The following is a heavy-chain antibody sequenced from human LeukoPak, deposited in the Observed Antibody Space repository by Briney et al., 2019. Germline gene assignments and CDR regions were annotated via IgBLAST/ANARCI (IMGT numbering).Heavy chain of an antibody. CDR1: GFTSSSYE. J-gene: IGHJ4*02. CDR2: ISSSGSTI. CDR3: ARDSGCSGGSCYPYYDY. Sequence: GGSLRLSCAASGFTSSSYEMNWVRQAPGKGLEWVSYISSSGSTIYYADSVKGRFTISRDNAKNSLYLQMNSLRAEDTAIYYCARDSGCSGGSCYPYYDYWGQGTLVTVSS. D-gene: IGHD2-15*01. V-gene: IGHV3-48*03.